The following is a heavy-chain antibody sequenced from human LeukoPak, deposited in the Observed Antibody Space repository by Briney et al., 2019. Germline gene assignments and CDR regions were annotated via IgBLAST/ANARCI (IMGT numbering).Heavy chain of an antibody. CDR2: ISWNSGSI. Sequence: PGRSLRLSCAASGFTFDDYAMHWVRQAPGKGLEWVSGISWNSGSIGYADSVKGRFTISRDNAKNSLYLQMNSLRAEDTALYYCAKDPYGDYYDSSGYFEYWGQGTLVTVSS. D-gene: IGHD3-22*01. V-gene: IGHV3-9*01. CDR1: GFTFDDYA. J-gene: IGHJ4*02. CDR3: AKDPYGDYYDSSGYFEY.